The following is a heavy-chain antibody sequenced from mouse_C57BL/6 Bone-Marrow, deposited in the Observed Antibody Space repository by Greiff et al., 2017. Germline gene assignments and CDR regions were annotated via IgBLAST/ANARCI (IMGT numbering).Heavy chain of an antibody. D-gene: IGHD2-4*01. J-gene: IGHJ1*03. V-gene: IGHV5-2*03. Sequence: EVKLEESGGGLVQPGESLKLSCESNEYEFPSHDMSWVRKTPEKRLELVAAINSDGGSTYYPDTMERRFSISRDNTEKTLYLQMSSLRSEDTALYYCEGHGRYDYDGDWYFDVWGTGTTVTVSS. CDR1: EYEFPSHD. CDR2: INSDGGST. CDR3: EGHGRYDYDGDWYFDV.